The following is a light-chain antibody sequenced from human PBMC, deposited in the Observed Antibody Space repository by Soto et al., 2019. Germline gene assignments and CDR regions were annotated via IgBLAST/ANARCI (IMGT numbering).Light chain of an antibody. CDR2: SVS. CDR1: SSDVGGYNS. V-gene: IGLV2-14*03. J-gene: IGLJ1*01. Sequence: QSALTQPASVSGSPGQSITISCTGTSSDVGGYNSVSWYQQHPDTAPKLIIYSVSYRTSAVSDRFSGSKSDKTASLTISGLRTEDEAEDYCSSSTSSSTYVFGTGTKLTVL. CDR3: SSSTSSSTYV.